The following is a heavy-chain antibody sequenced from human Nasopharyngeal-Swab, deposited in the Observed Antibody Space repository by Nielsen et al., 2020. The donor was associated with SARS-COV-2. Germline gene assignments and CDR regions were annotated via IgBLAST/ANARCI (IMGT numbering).Heavy chain of an antibody. CDR1: GFTFGTYW. CDR3: ARVGWWFHYYFDY. CDR2: IKQDGSEK. J-gene: IGHJ4*02. D-gene: IGHD2-15*01. V-gene: IGHV3-7*01. Sequence: GGSLRLSCAASGFTFGTYWMTWVRQAPGKGLEWVANIKQDGSEKYYVDSVKGRFTISRDNAKNSLYLQMNSLRAEDTVVYYCARVGWWFHYYFDYWGQGTLATVSS.